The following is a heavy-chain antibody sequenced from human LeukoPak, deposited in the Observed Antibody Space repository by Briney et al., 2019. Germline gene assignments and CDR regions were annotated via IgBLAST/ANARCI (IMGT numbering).Heavy chain of an antibody. J-gene: IGHJ4*02. Sequence: PGGSLRLSCAASGFSFSSYGMNWVRQAPGKGLEWVSVISGSGGSTYYADSVKGRFTISRDSSKNTLYLQMNSLRAEDTAVYYCARGVTKGVTVFDYWGQGTLVTVSS. CDR2: ISGSGGST. CDR3: ARGVTKGVTVFDY. CDR1: GFSFSSYG. V-gene: IGHV3-23*01. D-gene: IGHD1-20*01.